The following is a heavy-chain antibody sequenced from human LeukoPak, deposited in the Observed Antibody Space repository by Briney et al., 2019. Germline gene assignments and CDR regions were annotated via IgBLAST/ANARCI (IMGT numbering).Heavy chain of an antibody. CDR2: IKSKTEGGTK. J-gene: IGHJ4*02. CDR3: TTDSDPPG. Sequence: GGSLRLSCAASGFTFSNAWMSWVRQAPGKGREWVGRIKSKTEGGTKDYAAPVKGRFTISRDDSKNTLYLQMNSLKTEDTAVYYCTTDSDPPGWGQGTLVTVSS. V-gene: IGHV3-15*01. CDR1: GFTFSNAW.